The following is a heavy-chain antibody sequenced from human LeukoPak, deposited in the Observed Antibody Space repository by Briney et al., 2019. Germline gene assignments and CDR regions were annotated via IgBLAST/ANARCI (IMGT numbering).Heavy chain of an antibody. CDR3: ANSQWELSSFDY. V-gene: IGHV3-11*01. J-gene: IGHJ4*02. D-gene: IGHD1-26*01. CDR2: ISSSGSTI. CDR1: GFTFSDYY. Sequence: GGSLRLSCAASGFTFSDYYMSWIRQAPGKGLEWVSYISSSGSTIYYADSVKGRFTISRDNSKNTLYLQMNSLRAEDTAVYYCANSQWELSSFDYWGQGTLVTVSS.